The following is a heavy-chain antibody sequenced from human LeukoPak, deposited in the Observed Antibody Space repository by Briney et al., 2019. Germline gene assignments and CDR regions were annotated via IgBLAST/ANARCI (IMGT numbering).Heavy chain of an antibody. CDR3: ARAAGYTVFDY. CDR1: GGSISSYY. D-gene: IGHD3-9*01. Sequence: SETLSLTCTVSGGSISSYYWSWIRQPPGKGLEWIGYIHYSGSTNYNPSLKSRVTISVDTSKNQFSLKLSSVTAADTAVYYCARAAGYTVFDYWGQGTLVTVSS. CDR2: IHYSGST. J-gene: IGHJ4*02. V-gene: IGHV4-59*01.